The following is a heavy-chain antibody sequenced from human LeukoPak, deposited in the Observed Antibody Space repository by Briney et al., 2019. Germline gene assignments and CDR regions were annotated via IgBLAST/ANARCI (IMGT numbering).Heavy chain of an antibody. V-gene: IGHV3-64D*06. CDR1: GFTFSNYA. Sequence: GASLRLSCSASGFTFSNYAMNWVRQAPGKGLEYVSAITSNGGSTYYTDSVKGRFTISRDNSKNTLYLQMSSLRAEDTAVYHCVKGRCSGSSWYGGDYWGEGTLVTASA. J-gene: IGHJ4*02. D-gene: IGHD2-2*01. CDR2: ITSNGGST. CDR3: VKGRCSGSSWYGGDY.